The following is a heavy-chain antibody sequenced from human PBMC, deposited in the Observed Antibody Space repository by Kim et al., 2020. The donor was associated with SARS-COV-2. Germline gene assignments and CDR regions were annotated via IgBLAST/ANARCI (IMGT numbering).Heavy chain of an antibody. Sequence: SVKVSCKASGGTFSSYAISWVRQAPGQGLEWMGGIIPIFGTANYAQKFQGRVTITADESTSTAYMELSSLRSEDTAVYYCAREEGRPSSGWFGLPSYPPRYYYYYGMDVWGQGTTVTVSS. CDR1: GGTFSSYA. D-gene: IGHD6-19*01. J-gene: IGHJ6*02. CDR3: AREEGRPSSGWFGLPSYPPRYYYYYGMDV. CDR2: IIPIFGTA. V-gene: IGHV1-69*13.